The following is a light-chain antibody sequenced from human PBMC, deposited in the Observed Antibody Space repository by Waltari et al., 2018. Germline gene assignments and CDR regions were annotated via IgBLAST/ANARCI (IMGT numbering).Light chain of an antibody. CDR2: GAS. Sequence: EIVMTQSPAPLSVSPGERATLSCRASQSVRSNLAWYQQKPGQAPRLLIYGASTRATGIPARFSGSGSGTDFTLTISSLQSEDFAVYCCQQCDDWPITFGQGTRLEIK. J-gene: IGKJ5*01. V-gene: IGKV3D-15*01. CDR1: QSVRSN. CDR3: QQCDDWPIT.